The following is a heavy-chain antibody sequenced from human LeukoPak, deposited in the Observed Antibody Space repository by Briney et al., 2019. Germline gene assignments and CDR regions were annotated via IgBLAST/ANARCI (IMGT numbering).Heavy chain of an antibody. D-gene: IGHD6-13*01. CDR1: GFTFSSYW. Sequence: GGSLRLSCAASGFTFSSYWMSWVRQAPGKGLEWVANIKQDGSEKYYVDSVKGRFTISRDNAKNSLYLQMNSLRAEDTAVYYCARDLTYSSSSGYYYYYGMDVWDQGTTVTVSS. V-gene: IGHV3-7*01. CDR3: ARDLTYSSSSGYYYYYGMDV. J-gene: IGHJ6*02. CDR2: IKQDGSEK.